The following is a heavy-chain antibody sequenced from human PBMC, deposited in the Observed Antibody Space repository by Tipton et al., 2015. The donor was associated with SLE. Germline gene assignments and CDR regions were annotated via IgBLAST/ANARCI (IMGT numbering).Heavy chain of an antibody. D-gene: IGHD1-26*01. CDR3: ARGIVGAHGYFDY. V-gene: IGHV4-30-4*01. CDR1: GGSISSGDYY. J-gene: IGHJ4*02. CDR2: IYYSGST. Sequence: TLSLTCTVSGGSISSGDYYWSWIRQPPGKGLEWIGYIYYSGSTYYNPSLKSRVTISVDTSKNQFSLKLSSVTAADTAVYYCARGIVGAHGYFDYWGQGTLVTVSS.